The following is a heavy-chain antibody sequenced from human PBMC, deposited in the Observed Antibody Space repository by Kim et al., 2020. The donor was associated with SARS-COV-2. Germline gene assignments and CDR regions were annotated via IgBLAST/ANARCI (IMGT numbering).Heavy chain of an antibody. CDR2: ISSSSSYI. CDR1: GFTFSSYS. Sequence: GGSLRLSCAASGFTFSSYSMNWVRQAPGKGLEWVSSISSSSSYIYYADSVKGRFTISRDNAKNSLYLQMNSLRAEDTAVYHCARDPDYGDAFDIWGQGTMVTVSS. CDR3: ARDPDYGDAFDI. V-gene: IGHV3-21*01. J-gene: IGHJ3*02. D-gene: IGHD4-17*01.